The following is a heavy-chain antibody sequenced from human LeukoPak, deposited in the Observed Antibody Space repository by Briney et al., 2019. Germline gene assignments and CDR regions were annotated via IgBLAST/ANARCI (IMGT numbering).Heavy chain of an antibody. CDR2: IYTSGGT. V-gene: IGHV4-4*09. D-gene: IGHD6-6*01. J-gene: IGHJ4*02. CDR1: GDSISSYY. CDR3: ARLTRLSTSPDRYYLDY. Sequence: SETLSLTCTVSGDSISSYYWSWIRQPPGKGLEWIGYIYTSGGTNYIPSLKGRVTISIDTSKNQFSLKLSSVTAADSAAYYCARLTRLSTSPDRYYLDYWGQGTLVTVSS.